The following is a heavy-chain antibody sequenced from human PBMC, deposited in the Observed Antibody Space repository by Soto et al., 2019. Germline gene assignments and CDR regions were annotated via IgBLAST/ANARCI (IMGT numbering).Heavy chain of an antibody. V-gene: IGHV3-30-3*01. CDR2: VSYDGSKQ. D-gene: IGHD3-22*01. CDR3: AWERVYYYDKSGYSNFEY. J-gene: IGHJ4*02. Sequence: VQLVESGGGVVQPGRSLRVSCAASGFTFSNYAMHWVRQAPGKGLEWVAAVSYDGSKQFYADSVEGRFTISRDSSKSTLYLHLDNLREEDTAVYCCAWERVYYYDKSGYSNFEYWGQGTLVTVSS. CDR1: GFTFSNYA.